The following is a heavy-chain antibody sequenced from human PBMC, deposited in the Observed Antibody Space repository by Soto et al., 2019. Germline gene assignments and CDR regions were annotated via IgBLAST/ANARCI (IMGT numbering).Heavy chain of an antibody. CDR1: GFSFSSYA. V-gene: IGHV3-23*01. CDR2: ISGSGGST. J-gene: IGHJ1*01. Sequence: EVQLLESGGGLVQPGGSLGLSCAASGFSFSSYAMSWVRQAPGKGLEWVSSISGSGGSTYYADSLKGRFTISRDNSRNTLYLQMDILRAEDTAVYYCAKEGTGWYPLIDSWGQGTLVAGSS. D-gene: IGHD6-19*01. CDR3: AKEGTGWYPLIDS.